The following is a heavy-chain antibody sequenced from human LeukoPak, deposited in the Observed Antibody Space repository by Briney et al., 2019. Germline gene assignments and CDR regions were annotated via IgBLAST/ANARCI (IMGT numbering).Heavy chain of an antibody. CDR1: GFTFSGCG. D-gene: IGHD2-15*01. Sequence: GGSLRLSCAASGFTFSGCGMHWVRQAPGKGLEWVAFIWYDGRDEYYVDSVKGRFTISRDNSKNTLYLQMNSLRAEDTAMYYCARPECSGGSCYSLSWGQGTLVTVSS. CDR3: ARPECSGGSCYSLS. V-gene: IGHV3-30*02. J-gene: IGHJ4*02. CDR2: IWYDGRDE.